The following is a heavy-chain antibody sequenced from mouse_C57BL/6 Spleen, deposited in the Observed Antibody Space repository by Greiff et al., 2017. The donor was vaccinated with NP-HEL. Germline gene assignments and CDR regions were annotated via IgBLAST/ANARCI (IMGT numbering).Heavy chain of an antibody. CDR3: SRNYYGSPFAY. Sequence: EVMLVESGGGLVKPGGSLKLSCAASGFTFSSYTMSWVRQTPEKRLEWVATISGGGGNTYYPDSVKGRFTISRDNAKNTLYLQMSSLRSEDTALYYCSRNYYGSPFAYWGQGTLVTVSA. CDR1: GFTFSSYT. CDR2: ISGGGGNT. D-gene: IGHD1-1*01. V-gene: IGHV5-9*01. J-gene: IGHJ3*01.